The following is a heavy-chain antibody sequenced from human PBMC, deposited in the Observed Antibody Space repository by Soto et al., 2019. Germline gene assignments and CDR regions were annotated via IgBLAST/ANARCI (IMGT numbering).Heavy chain of an antibody. CDR2: ISPYTGNT. CDR1: GYIFVNYG. D-gene: IGHD2-2*03. Sequence: QVQLEQSGDEVKKPGASVKVSCKASGYIFVNYGIAWVRQAPGQGLEWLGWISPYTGNTYYATKVQGRLTLTTDTSTITALLDLGSLTAADTAVYYCVMVDLVVRPAPRDVWGQGTTVTVSS. CDR3: VMVDLVVRPAPRDV. V-gene: IGHV1-18*01. J-gene: IGHJ6*02.